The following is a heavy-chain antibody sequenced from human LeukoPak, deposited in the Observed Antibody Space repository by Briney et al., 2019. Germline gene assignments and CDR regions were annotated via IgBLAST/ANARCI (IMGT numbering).Heavy chain of an antibody. CDR3: ARERGYTYAYDY. D-gene: IGHD5-18*01. CDR2: IYIGGST. V-gene: IGHV3-53*01. CDR1: GFTVSSNY. J-gene: IGHJ4*02. Sequence: GGSLRLSCAASGFTVSSNYISWVRQAPGKGLEWVSVIYIGGSTDYADSVKGRFTISRDNSKNTLYLQMNSLRAEDTAVYYCARERGYTYAYDYWGQGTLVTVSS.